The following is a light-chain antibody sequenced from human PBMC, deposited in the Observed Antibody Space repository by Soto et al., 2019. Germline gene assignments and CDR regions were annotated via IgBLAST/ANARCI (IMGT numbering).Light chain of an antibody. CDR1: QSVGRDY. Sequence: EIVLTQSPGTLSLSPGDRATLSCRASQSVGRDYLAWFQHKAGQAPRLLVHGASNRATGIPDMFSGSGSGTDFTLTITRLEPEDFAVYYCHQYATDPLTFGGGTKVEI. J-gene: IGKJ4*01. CDR3: HQYATDPLT. V-gene: IGKV3-20*01. CDR2: GAS.